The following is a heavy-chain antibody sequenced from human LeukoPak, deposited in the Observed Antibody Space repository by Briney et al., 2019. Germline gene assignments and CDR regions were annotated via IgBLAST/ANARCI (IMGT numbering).Heavy chain of an antibody. CDR1: GFNFDDYA. CDR3: AKGRGNSRYYYYMDV. J-gene: IGHJ6*03. CDR2: ISWDGSST. D-gene: IGHD1-1*01. Sequence: GGSLRLSCAASGFNFDDYAMHWVRQAPGKGLEWVSSISWDGSSTGYAESVKGRFTISRDSAMNSLYLQMNSLRAEDMALYYCAKGRGNSRYYYYMDVWGRGTTVTVSS. V-gene: IGHV3-9*03.